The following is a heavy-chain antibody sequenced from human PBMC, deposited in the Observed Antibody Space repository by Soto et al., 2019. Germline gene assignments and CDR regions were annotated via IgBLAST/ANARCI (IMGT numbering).Heavy chain of an antibody. CDR1: GYSFINYG. CDR2: INPYNGNT. V-gene: IGHV1-18*04. D-gene: IGHD3-22*01. Sequence: ASVGVSCKXSGYSFINYGISWVRQAPGQGLEWMGWINPYNGNTNYAQKVQGRVTMTTDTSTSTAYMELKSLRSDDTAVYNCARVPTDSSGYYKYYFDYWGQGTLVTVSS. J-gene: IGHJ4*02. CDR3: ARVPTDSSGYYKYYFDY.